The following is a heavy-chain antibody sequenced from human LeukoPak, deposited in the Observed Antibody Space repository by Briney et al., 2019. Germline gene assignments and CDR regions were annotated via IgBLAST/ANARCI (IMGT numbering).Heavy chain of an antibody. CDR1: GFTFSHYY. CDR2: IKRDGSET. Sequence: GGSLRLSSAASGFTFSHYYMSWVRQAPGKGLEWVANIKRDGSETYYVDSVKGRFTISRDNAKNSLYLQMNSLRAEDTAVYYCTSSTLSVWSDRPFDYWGQGSLVTVSS. J-gene: IGHJ4*02. D-gene: IGHD5/OR15-5a*01. V-gene: IGHV3-7*01. CDR3: TSSTLSVWSDRPFDY.